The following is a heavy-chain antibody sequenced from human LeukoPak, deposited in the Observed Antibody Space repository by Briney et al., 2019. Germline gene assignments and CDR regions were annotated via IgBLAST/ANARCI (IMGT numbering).Heavy chain of an antibody. D-gene: IGHD6-19*01. V-gene: IGHV4-39*01. CDR3: ARQLAVAGTCWFDP. CDR2: IYYSGST. CDR1: GGSISSSSYY. Sequence: SETLSLTCTVSGGSISSSSYYWGWIRQPPGKGLEWIGSIYYSGSTYYNPSLKGRVTISVDTSKNQFSLKLSSVTAADTAVYYCARQLAVAGTCWFDPWGQGTPVTVSS. J-gene: IGHJ5*02.